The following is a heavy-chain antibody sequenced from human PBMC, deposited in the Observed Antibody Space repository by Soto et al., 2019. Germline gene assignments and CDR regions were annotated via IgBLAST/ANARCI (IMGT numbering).Heavy chain of an antibody. J-gene: IGHJ5*02. D-gene: IGHD6-19*01. CDR1: GGTFSSYT. CDR3: VCNSSRSWFDP. V-gene: IGHV1-69*02. Sequence: QVQLVQSGAEVKKPGSSVKVSCKASGGTFSSYTISWVRQAPGQGLEWMGRSIPILGIANYAQKFQGRVTINADNSTSTDYMELSSLRSEDTAVYYCVCNSSRSWFDPWGQGTLVTVSS. CDR2: SIPILGIA.